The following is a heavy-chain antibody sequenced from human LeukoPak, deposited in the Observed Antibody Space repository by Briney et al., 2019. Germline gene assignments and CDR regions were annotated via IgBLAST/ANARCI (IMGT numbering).Heavy chain of an antibody. CDR1: GYTFTSYG. V-gene: IGHV1-18*01. CDR2: ISAYNGNT. CDR3: EGDCSSVGYGSGCSCYSLFDY. D-gene: IGHD2-15*01. J-gene: IGHJ4*02. Sequence: ASVNVSCKASGYTFTSYGISWVRHAPGQGLEWMGCISAYNGNTNYAQKLQGRVTMTTDTSTSTTYMELKSLRSDDKAMYYCEGDCSSVGYGSGCSCYSLFDYWGQGTLVTVSS.